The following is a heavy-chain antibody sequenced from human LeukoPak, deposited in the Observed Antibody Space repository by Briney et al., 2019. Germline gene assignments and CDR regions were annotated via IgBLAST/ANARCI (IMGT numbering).Heavy chain of an antibody. D-gene: IGHD6-19*01. CDR2: IYSSGNI. J-gene: IGHJ3*02. CDR1: GGSISSSSYY. Sequence: SETLSLTCTVSGGSISSSSYYWGWIRQPAGRGLEWIGHIYSSGNIKYNPSLKSRVTMSVDTSKNQFSLKLRSVTAADTAVYYCARSGGSSSGSLGLWYSDIWGQGTTVTVSS. V-gene: IGHV4-61*05. CDR3: ARSGGSSSGSLGLWYSDI.